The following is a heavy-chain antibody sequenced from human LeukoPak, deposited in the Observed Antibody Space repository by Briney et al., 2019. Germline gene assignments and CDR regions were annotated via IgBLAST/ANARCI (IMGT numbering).Heavy chain of an antibody. CDR3: ARHGDYGFPNWFDP. Sequence: SETLSLTCTVSGGSISSYYWSWIRQPPGKGLEWIGYIYYSGSTNYNPSLKSRVTISVDTSKNQFSLKLSSVTAADTAVYYCARHGDYGFPNWFDPWGQGTLVTVSS. CDR2: IYYSGST. D-gene: IGHD4-17*01. CDR1: GGSISSYY. J-gene: IGHJ5*02. V-gene: IGHV4-59*08.